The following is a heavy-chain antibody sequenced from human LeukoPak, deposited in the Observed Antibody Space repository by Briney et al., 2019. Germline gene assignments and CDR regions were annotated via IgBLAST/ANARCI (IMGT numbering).Heavy chain of an antibody. CDR1: TFTFSSYA. CDR3: AIERRGIRWFDP. J-gene: IGHJ5*02. Sequence: GGSLRLSCAASTFTFSSYAMHWVRQAPGKGLEWVAVISYDGSNKYYADSVKGRFTISRDNSKNTLYLQMNSLRAEDTAVYYCAIERRGIRWFDPWGQGTLVTVSS. D-gene: IGHD3-16*01. V-gene: IGHV3-30-3*01. CDR2: ISYDGSNK.